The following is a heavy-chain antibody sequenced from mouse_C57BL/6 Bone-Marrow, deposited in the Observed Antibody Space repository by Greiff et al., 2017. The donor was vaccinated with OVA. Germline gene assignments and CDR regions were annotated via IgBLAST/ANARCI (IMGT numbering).Heavy chain of an antibody. CDR1: GFSFNTYA. J-gene: IGHJ1*03. V-gene: IGHV10-1*01. CDR3: VRGLQGYFDV. Sequence: EVMLVESGGGLVQPKGSLKLSCAASGFSFNTYAMNWVRQAPGKGLEWVARIRSKSNNYATYYADSVKDRFTISRDDSDSMLYLQMNNLKTEDTAMYYCVRGLQGYFDVWGTGTTVTVSS. CDR2: IRSKSNNYAT. D-gene: IGHD3-1*01.